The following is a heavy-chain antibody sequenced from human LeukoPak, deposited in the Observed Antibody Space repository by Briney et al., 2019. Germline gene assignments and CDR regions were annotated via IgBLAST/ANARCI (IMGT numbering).Heavy chain of an antibody. CDR2: ISWNSGSI. D-gene: IGHD3-10*01. CDR3: AKDLASAGELLYYYYYGMDV. CDR1: GFTFDDYA. Sequence: PGGSLRLSCAASGFTFDDYAMHWVRQAPGKGLEWVSGISWNSGSIGYADSVKGRFTISRDNAKNSLYLQMNSLRAEDTALYYCAKDLASAGELLYYYYYGMDVWGQGTTVTVSS. V-gene: IGHV3-9*01. J-gene: IGHJ6*02.